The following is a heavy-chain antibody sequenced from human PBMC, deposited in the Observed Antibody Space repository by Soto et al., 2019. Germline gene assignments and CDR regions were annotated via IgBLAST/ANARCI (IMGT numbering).Heavy chain of an antibody. CDR1: GFTFSSYA. CDR2: ISGSGGST. D-gene: IGHD6-13*01. V-gene: IGHV3-23*01. Sequence: GGSLRLSCAASGFTFSSYAMSWVRQAPGKGLEWVSAISGSGGSTYYADSVKGRFTISRDNSKNTLYLQMNSLRAEDTAVYYCAKDWYSSSWQEWGRVDAFDIWGQGTMVTVSS. CDR3: AKDWYSSSWQEWGRVDAFDI. J-gene: IGHJ3*02.